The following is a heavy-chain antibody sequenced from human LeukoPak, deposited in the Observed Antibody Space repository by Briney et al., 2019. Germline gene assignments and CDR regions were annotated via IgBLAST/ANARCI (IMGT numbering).Heavy chain of an antibody. Sequence: GGSLRLSCAASGFTVSSNYMSGVRQAPGKGLEWVSVIYSGGRKYYADSVKGRFTISRDNSKNTLYLQVNSLRAEDTAVYYCARVRKYYDSSGYYIWGQGTLVTVSS. D-gene: IGHD3-22*01. J-gene: IGHJ4*02. V-gene: IGHV3-53*01. CDR1: GFTVSSNY. CDR3: ARVRKYYDSSGYYI. CDR2: IYSGGRK.